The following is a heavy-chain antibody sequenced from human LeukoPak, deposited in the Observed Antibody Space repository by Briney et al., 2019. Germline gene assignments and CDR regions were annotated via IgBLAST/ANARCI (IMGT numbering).Heavy chain of an antibody. CDR3: ARDLLPWIQLWSLGGRDAFDI. V-gene: IGHV1-2*02. D-gene: IGHD5-18*01. CDR1: GYTFTGYH. J-gene: IGHJ3*02. CDR2: INPNSGGT. Sequence: ASVKVSCKASGYTFTGYHMHWVRQAPGQGLEWMGWINPNSGGTNYAQKFQGRVTMTRDTSISTAYMELSRLRSDDTAVYYCARDLLPWIQLWSLGGRDAFDIWGQGTMVTVSS.